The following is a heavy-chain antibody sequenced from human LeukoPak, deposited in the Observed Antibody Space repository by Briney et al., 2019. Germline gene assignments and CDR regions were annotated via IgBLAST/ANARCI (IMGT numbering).Heavy chain of an antibody. V-gene: IGHV4-34*01. CDR3: ARLSGWKKLPQIKYYYYYMDV. D-gene: IGHD6-19*01. J-gene: IGHJ6*03. CDR1: GGSFSGYY. Sequence: SETLSLTCAVYGGSFSGYYWSWIRQPPGEGLEWIGEINHSGSTNYNPSLKSRVTISVDTSKNQFSLKLSSVTAADTAVYYCARLSGWKKLPQIKYYYYYMDVWGKGTTVTISS. CDR2: INHSGST.